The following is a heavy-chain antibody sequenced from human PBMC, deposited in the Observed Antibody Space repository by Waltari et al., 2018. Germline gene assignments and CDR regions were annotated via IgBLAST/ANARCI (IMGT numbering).Heavy chain of an antibody. CDR3: ARDPYYSSGYYHLHY. CDR1: GYTFTGYY. D-gene: IGHD3-22*01. Sequence: QVQLVQSGAEVKKPGASVKVSCKASGYTFTGYYMHWVRQAPGQGLEWMGWINPNTGGTNYAQKFQGRVTVTRDTSINTAYMELSSLRSDDTAVYFCARDPYYSSGYYHLHYWGQGTLVTVSS. J-gene: IGHJ4*02. V-gene: IGHV1-2*02. CDR2: INPNTGGT.